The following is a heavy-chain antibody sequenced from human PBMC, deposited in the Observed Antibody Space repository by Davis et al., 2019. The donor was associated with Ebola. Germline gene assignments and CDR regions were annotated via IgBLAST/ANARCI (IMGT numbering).Heavy chain of an antibody. V-gene: IGHV1-69*05. J-gene: IGHJ4*02. Sequence: SVKVSCKVSGGTFTSYAISWVRQAPGQGLEWMGHIIPLFGTTNYAQKFQGRVTMTRDTSISTVYMELSSLRYDDTADYYCARGHNYAHEYWGQGTLVTVSS. CDR1: GGTFTSYA. CDR3: ARGHNYAHEY. CDR2: IIPLFGTT. D-gene: IGHD4-11*01.